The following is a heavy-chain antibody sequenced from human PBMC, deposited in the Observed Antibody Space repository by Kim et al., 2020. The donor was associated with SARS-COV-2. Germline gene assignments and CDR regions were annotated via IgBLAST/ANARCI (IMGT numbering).Heavy chain of an antibody. CDR2: INHSGST. Sequence: SETLSLTCAVYGGSFSGYYWSWIRQPPGKGLEWIGEINHSGSTNYNPSLKSRVTISVDTSKNQFSLKLSSVTAADTAVYYCARGNLGYCTGGVCYSKGRLFDYWGQGSLGTVSS. CDR1: GGSFSGYY. V-gene: IGHV4-34*01. CDR3: ARGNLGYCTGGVCYSKGRLFDY. J-gene: IGHJ4*02. D-gene: IGHD2-8*02.